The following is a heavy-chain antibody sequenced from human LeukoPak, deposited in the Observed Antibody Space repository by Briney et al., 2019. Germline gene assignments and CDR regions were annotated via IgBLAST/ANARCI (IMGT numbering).Heavy chain of an antibody. CDR1: GFTFSSYA. V-gene: IGHV3-23*01. J-gene: IGHJ6*02. D-gene: IGHD2-2*01. CDR2: ISGSGGST. CDR3: AKGGYCSSTSCSQGEYYYYGMDV. Sequence: GGSLRLSCAASGFTFSSYAMSWVRQAPGKGLEWVSAISGSGGSTYYADSVKGRLTISRDNSKNTLYLQMNGLRAEDTAVYYCAKGGYCSSTSCSQGEYYYYGMDVWGQGTTVTVSS.